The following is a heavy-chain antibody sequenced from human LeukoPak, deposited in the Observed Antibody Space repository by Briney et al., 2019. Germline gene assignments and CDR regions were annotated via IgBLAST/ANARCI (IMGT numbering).Heavy chain of an antibody. CDR3: ARSITMIVVESGPLDY. D-gene: IGHD3-22*01. Sequence: SLKVSSKASGGTFSSYAISWVRQTPGQGVWWMGGIIPIFGKATYAQKFEGSVTITADESTSTAYMELSSLRSEDTAVYYCARSITMIVVESGPLDYWGQGTLVTVSS. CDR2: IIPIFGKA. J-gene: IGHJ4*02. CDR1: GGTFSSYA. V-gene: IGHV1-69*13.